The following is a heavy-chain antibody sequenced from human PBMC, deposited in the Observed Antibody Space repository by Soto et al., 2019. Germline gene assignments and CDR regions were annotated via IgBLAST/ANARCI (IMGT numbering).Heavy chain of an antibody. CDR3: AKDLGTEDYYYMDV. Sequence: EVQLVESGGGLVQPGRSLRLSCAASGFTFDDYAMHWVRQAPGKGLEWVSGTSWNSGSKGYADSVKGRFTVSRDNAKNSLYLQMNSLRVEDTSLYYCAKDLGTEDYYYMDVWGKGTMVTVSS. J-gene: IGHJ6*03. CDR1: GFTFDDYA. D-gene: IGHD1-1*01. V-gene: IGHV3-9*01. CDR2: TSWNSGSK.